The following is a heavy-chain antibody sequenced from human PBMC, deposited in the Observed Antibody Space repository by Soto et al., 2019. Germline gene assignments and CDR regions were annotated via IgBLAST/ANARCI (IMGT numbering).Heavy chain of an antibody. Sequence: SETLSLTCTVSGGSISSSSYYWGWIRQPPGKGLEWIGSIYYSGSTYYNPSLKSRVTISVDTSKNQFSLKLSSVTAADTAVYYCARLPYDSSGYYYAFSLFDYWGQGTLVTVSS. CDR1: GGSISSSSYY. CDR3: ARLPYDSSGYYYAFSLFDY. CDR2: IYYSGST. J-gene: IGHJ4*02. V-gene: IGHV4-39*01. D-gene: IGHD3-22*01.